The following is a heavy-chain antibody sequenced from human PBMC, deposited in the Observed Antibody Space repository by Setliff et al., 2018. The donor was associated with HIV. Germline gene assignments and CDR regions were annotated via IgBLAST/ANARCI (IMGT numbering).Heavy chain of an antibody. Sequence: ETLSLTCSVSGGSISSYYWTWIRQPPNKGLEWIGYIYYSGNTKYNPALQSRVTMSVDTSKNQFSLELSSVTTADTAVYYCARGEYVNHFFDNWGRGTLVTVSS. J-gene: IGHJ4*02. CDR2: IYYSGNT. CDR1: GGSISSYY. CDR3: ARGEYVNHFFDN. V-gene: IGHV4-59*01. D-gene: IGHD3-16*01.